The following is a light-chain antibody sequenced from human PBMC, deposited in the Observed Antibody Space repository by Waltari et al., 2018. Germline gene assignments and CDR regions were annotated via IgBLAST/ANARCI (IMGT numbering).Light chain of an antibody. CDR1: TSDFGSYDL. V-gene: IGLV2-23*02. CDR2: EVF. J-gene: IGLJ1*01. CDR3: CSYAGRGTYV. Sequence: QSALTQPASVSGTPGQSITIPCSGTTSDFGSYDLCSWYQQHPGEAPKLLICEVFKRPPDTSSRFSGAKSGSTASLTISGLQPEDEADYYCCSYAGRGTYVFGSGTKVTVL.